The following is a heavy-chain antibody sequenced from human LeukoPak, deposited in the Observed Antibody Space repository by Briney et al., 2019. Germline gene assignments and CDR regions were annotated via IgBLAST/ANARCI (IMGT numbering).Heavy chain of an antibody. CDR1: VGSISIYY. D-gene: IGHD2-8*01. Sequence: SETLSLTCTLSVGSISIYYGRWIRHPAGEALEWIGRISTGGNTKHNSSLKSRVPLSQDQPQKQFSLTLRSVTAPDPALFYLGRTIGLMVYAGMLVRFDP. CDR2: ISTGGNT. V-gene: IGHV4-4*07. J-gene: IGHJ5*02. CDR3: GRTIGLMVYAGMLVRFDP.